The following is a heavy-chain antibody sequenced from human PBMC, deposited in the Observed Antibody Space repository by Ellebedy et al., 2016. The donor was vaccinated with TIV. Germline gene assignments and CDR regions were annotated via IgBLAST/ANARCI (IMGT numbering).Heavy chain of an antibody. CDR1: GFTFSSYP. D-gene: IGHD3-16*01. CDR3: AKDLSWWSANDY. Sequence: PGGSLRLSCTVSGFTFSSYPIHWVRLAPGKGLEWVAGIGGDDHTHYAHFVEGRFTISRDRSKSTLHLEMSRLRVQETAVYYCAKDLSWWSANDYWGQGALVTVSS. J-gene: IGHJ4*02. CDR2: IGGDDHT. V-gene: IGHV3-23*01.